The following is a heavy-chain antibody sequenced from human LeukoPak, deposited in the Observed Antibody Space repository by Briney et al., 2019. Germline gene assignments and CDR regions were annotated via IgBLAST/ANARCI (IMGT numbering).Heavy chain of an antibody. CDR1: GGSISSSSYY. Sequence: SETLSLTCTVSGGSISSSSYYWGWIRQPPGKGLEWIGSIYYSGSTYYNPSLKSRVTISVDTSKNQFSLKLSSVTAADTAVYYCARLSYSSGSSDYWGQGTLVTVSS. CDR2: IYYSGST. CDR3: ARLSYSSGSSDY. V-gene: IGHV4-39*01. D-gene: IGHD6-19*01. J-gene: IGHJ4*02.